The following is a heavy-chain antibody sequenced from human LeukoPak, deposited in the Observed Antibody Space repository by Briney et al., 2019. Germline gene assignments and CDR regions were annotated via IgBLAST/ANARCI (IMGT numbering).Heavy chain of an antibody. D-gene: IGHD3-3*01. CDR3: ARAPGSITIFGVVPRAFDI. CDR2: ISAHNGNT. Sequence: EASVKVSCKASGCTFTSYGISWVRQAPGQGLEWMGWISAHNGNTNYAQKLQGRVTMTTDTSTSTAYMELRSLRSDDTAVYYCARAPGSITIFGVVPRAFDIWGQGTMVTVSS. J-gene: IGHJ3*02. CDR1: GCTFTSYG. V-gene: IGHV1-18*01.